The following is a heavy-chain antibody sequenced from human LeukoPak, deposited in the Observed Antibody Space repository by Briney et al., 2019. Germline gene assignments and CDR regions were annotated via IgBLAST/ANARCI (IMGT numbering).Heavy chain of an antibody. CDR1: GFTFSIYG. CDR3: VKDAAGAAHFDF. J-gene: IGHJ4*02. CDR2: TRYDGGHQ. Sequence: GGSLRLSCVVSGFTFSIYGMHWVRQAPGKGLEWVAFTRYDGGHQNYADSVRGRFTFFRDNSRNTLSLKMSSLRIEDTAIYYCVKDAAGAAHFDFWGQGTLVTVSS. V-gene: IGHV3-30*02. D-gene: IGHD2-15*01.